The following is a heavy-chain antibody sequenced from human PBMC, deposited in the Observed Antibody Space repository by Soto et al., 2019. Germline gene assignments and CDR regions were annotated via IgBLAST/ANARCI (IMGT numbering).Heavy chain of an antibody. CDR3: ARVPRRSLDSSGYFY. V-gene: IGHV4-30-4*01. CDR1: GGSISSGDYY. CDR2: IYYSGST. Sequence: SETLSLTCTVSGGSISSGDYYWSWIRQPPGKGLEWIGYIYYSGSTYYNPSLKSRVTISVDTSKNQFSLKLSSVTAADTAVYYCARVPRRSLDSSGYFYWGQGTLVT. J-gene: IGHJ4*02. D-gene: IGHD3-22*01.